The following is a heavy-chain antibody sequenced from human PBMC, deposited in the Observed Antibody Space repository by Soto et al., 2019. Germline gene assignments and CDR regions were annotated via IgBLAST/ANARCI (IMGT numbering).Heavy chain of an antibody. Sequence: QVQLVQSGAEVRRPGASVRVSCKIYGYTFSDYFLHWVRQAPGQGPEWIGFVNPKRGGTEYSQRFQGRVTMTRDTSTNTVYMDLNRLTSEDTAVYYCARDSGIPGRFWYCDIWGRGSLVTFSS. CDR2: VNPKRGGT. D-gene: IGHD3-10*01. J-gene: IGHJ2*01. CDR1: GYTFSDYF. CDR3: ARDSGIPGRFWYCDI. V-gene: IGHV1-2*02.